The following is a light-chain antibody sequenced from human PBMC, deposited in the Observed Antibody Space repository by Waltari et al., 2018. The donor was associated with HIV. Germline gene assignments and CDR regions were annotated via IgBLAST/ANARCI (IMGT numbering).Light chain of an antibody. CDR1: DSDFGLYNF. V-gene: IGLV2-14*01. CDR3: ASYTADDTVL. Sequence: SDLTQPASVSGFLGQSITISCTGGDSDFGLYNFISWYQQQPGKVPKLLLYEVDTRSSGIPGRFSGSKSGHTASLTITGLQIEDEGLYYCASYTADDTVLFGGGTTVTVL. CDR2: EVD. J-gene: IGLJ2*01.